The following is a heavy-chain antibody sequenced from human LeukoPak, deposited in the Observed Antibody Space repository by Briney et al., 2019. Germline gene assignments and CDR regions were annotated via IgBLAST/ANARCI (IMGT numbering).Heavy chain of an antibody. J-gene: IGHJ6*03. V-gene: IGHV4-59*08. CDR2: IYYSGST. Sequence: MAAEPLSLTCTVCGGSISSYYGRGIRQPPGEVLEWMGYIYYSGSTNYNPSLKSRVTISVDTSKNQFSLKLSSVTAADTAVYYCAGRYGSGCYSPSYYYSMDVWGKGTTVTVSS. CDR3: AGRYGSGCYSPSYYYSMDV. D-gene: IGHD3-10*01. CDR1: GGSISSYY.